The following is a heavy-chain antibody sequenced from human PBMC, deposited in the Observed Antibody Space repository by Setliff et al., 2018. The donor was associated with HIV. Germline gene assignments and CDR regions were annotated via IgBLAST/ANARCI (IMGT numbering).Heavy chain of an antibody. J-gene: IGHJ4*02. D-gene: IGHD3-22*01. CDR2: INHSGRT. CDR3: ARHDSGGYYSLDY. Sequence: PSETLSLTCTVSGGSISSGDYYWSWIRQPPGKGLEWIGEINHSGRTIQSPSLGSRVTISIDTSKNQFSLKLSSVTAADTAVYYCARHDSGGYYSLDYWGQGTLVTVSS. CDR1: GGSISSGDYY. V-gene: IGHV4-39*01.